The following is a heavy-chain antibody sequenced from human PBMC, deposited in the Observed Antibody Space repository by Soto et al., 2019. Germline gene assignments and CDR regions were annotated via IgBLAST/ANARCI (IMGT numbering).Heavy chain of an antibody. D-gene: IGHD3-9*01. V-gene: IGHV3-23*01. CDR1: GLSFSNYA. Sequence: PGGSLRLSCVDSGLSFSNYAMNWVRQSPGKGLEWVSAISGSGGSTYYADSVKGRFTISRDNSKSTLYLQMNSLRADDTAVYYCAKGGDYYDLLTGYTRDNYYFDYWGQGAQVTVSS. CDR3: AKGGDYYDLLTGYTRDNYYFDY. CDR2: ISGSGGST. J-gene: IGHJ4*02.